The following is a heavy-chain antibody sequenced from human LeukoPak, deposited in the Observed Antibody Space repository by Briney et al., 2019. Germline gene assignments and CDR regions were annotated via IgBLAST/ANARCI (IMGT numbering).Heavy chain of an antibody. V-gene: IGHV4-38-2*02. D-gene: IGHD2-2*01. CDR2: IYHSGST. Sequence: PSETLSLTCTVSGYSISSGYYWGWIRQPPGKGLEWIGSIYHSGSTYYNRSLKSRVTISVDTSKNQFSLKLSSVTAADTAVYYCARASIVVVPVAWGQGTMVTVSS. J-gene: IGHJ3*01. CDR3: ARASIVVVPVA. CDR1: GYSISSGYY.